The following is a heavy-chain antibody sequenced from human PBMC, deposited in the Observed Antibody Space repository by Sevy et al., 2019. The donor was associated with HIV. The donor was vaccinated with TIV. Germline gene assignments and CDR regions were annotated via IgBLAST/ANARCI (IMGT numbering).Heavy chain of an antibody. D-gene: IGHD6-19*01. V-gene: IGHV1-2*02. J-gene: IGHJ4*02. CDR1: GGTFSSYA. CDR3: ARDYGPTVAGTIDY. CDR2: INPNSGGT. Sequence: ASVKVSCKASGGTFSSYAINWVRQAPGQGLEWMGWINPNSGGTNYAQKFQGRVTMTRDTSISTAYMELSRLRSDDTAVYYCARDYGPTVAGTIDYWGQGTLVTVSS.